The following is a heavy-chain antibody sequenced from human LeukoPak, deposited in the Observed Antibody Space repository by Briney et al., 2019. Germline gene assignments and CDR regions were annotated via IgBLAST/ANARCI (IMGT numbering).Heavy chain of an antibody. Sequence: SETLSLPCAVYGGSFSGYYCSWIRQPPGKGLEWIGEINHSGSTNYNPSLKSRVTISVDTSKNQFSLKLSSVTAADTAVYYCARGRVAAAGTHDYYYYGMDVWGQGTTVAVSS. CDR1: GGSFSGYY. V-gene: IGHV4-34*01. D-gene: IGHD6-13*01. CDR3: ARGRVAAAGTHDYYYYGMDV. CDR2: INHSGST. J-gene: IGHJ6*02.